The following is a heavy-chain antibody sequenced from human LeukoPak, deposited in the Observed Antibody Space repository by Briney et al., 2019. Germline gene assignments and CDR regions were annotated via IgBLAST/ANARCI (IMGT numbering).Heavy chain of an antibody. V-gene: IGHV3-7*01. CDR3: ARGATYYDFWSGLKVSDY. J-gene: IGHJ4*02. Sequence: GGSLRLSCGASGFTFRTYWMSWVRQAPGKGLEWVANINEDGSQQYYVDSVKGRFTISRDNAKNALYLQMNSLRAEDTAVYYCARGATYYDFWSGLKVSDYWGQGTLVTVSS. CDR2: INEDGSQQ. D-gene: IGHD3-3*01. CDR1: GFTFRTYW.